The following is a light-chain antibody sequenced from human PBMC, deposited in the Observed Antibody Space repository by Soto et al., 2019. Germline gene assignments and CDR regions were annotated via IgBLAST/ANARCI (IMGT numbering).Light chain of an antibody. Sequence: QSVLTQPPSVSGAPGQRVTFSCTGSSSNIGAGYDVHWYQQLPGTAPKLLIYGNSNRPSGVPDRFSGSKSGTSASLAITGLQTEDEADYYCQSYDSSLRGWVFGGGTKLTVL. CDR3: QSYDSSLRGWV. CDR2: GNS. CDR1: SSNIGAGYD. J-gene: IGLJ3*02. V-gene: IGLV1-40*01.